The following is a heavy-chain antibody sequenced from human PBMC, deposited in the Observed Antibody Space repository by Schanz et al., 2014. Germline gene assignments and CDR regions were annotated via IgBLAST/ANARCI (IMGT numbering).Heavy chain of an antibody. CDR3: ARNYGGHSEESDRYGMDV. V-gene: IGHV1-46*01. J-gene: IGHJ6*02. D-gene: IGHD4-17*01. CDR1: GNIFTNYY. CDR2: INPSGGNA. Sequence: QLQLVQSGAEVKRPGASAKVTCKASGNIFTNYYIHWVRQAPGQGLEWMGIINPSGGNANYARKFQGRVTMTRDTSTDTVYLEVRSLRSEDTAVYYCARNYGGHSEESDRYGMDVWGQGTTVTVSS.